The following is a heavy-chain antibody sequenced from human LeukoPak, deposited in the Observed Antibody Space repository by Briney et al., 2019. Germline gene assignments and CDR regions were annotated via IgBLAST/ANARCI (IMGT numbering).Heavy chain of an antibody. Sequence: GGSLRLSCAASGFTVSSNYMSWVRQAPGKGLGWVSVIYSGGSTYYADSVKGRFTISRDNSKNTLYLQMNSLRAEDTAVFYCARASGIGYGNPFDIWGQGTTVTVSS. V-gene: IGHV3-53*01. CDR1: GFTVSSNY. J-gene: IGHJ3*02. CDR2: IYSGGST. CDR3: ARASGIGYGNPFDI. D-gene: IGHD2-2*03.